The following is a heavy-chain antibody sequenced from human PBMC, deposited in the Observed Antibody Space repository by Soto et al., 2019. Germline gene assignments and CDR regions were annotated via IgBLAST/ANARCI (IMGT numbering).Heavy chain of an antibody. J-gene: IGHJ4*02. D-gene: IGHD3-3*01. Sequence: QVQLVQSGAEVKKPGASVKVSCKASGYTFTSYDINWVRQATGQGLEWMGWMNPNSGNTGYAQKFQGGVTMTRNTSXSXXYMELSSLRSEDTAVYYCATLGSIFGVVTGRRTDYWGQGTLVTVSS. CDR1: GYTFTSYD. CDR2: MNPNSGNT. CDR3: ATLGSIFGVVTGRRTDY. V-gene: IGHV1-8*01.